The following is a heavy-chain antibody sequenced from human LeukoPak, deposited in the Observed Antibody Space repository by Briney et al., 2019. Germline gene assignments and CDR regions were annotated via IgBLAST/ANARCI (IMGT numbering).Heavy chain of an antibody. V-gene: IGHV3-21*06. CDR2: ITGSGPYM. CDR1: GFTFSSYA. CDR3: ASAVRGSSVDY. Sequence: GGSLRLSCAASGFTFSSYAMHWVRQAPGKGLEWVSSITGSGPYMLYADSVKHRFTISRDNTKNLLYLEMNSLRAEDTAVYYCASAVRGSSVDYWGQGTLVTVSS. J-gene: IGHJ4*02.